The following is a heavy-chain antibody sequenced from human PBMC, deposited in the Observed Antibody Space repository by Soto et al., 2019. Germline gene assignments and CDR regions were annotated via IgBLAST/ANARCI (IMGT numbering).Heavy chain of an antibody. CDR3: AKDRVSKYGDYGESADFYWYFDL. J-gene: IGHJ2*01. V-gene: IGHV3-23*01. CDR1: GFTFSSYA. CDR2: ISGSGGST. D-gene: IGHD4-17*01. Sequence: GGSLRLSCAASGFTFSSYAMSWVRQAPGKGLEWVSAISGSGGSTYYADSVKGRFTISRDNSKNTLYLQMNSLRAEDTAVYYCAKDRVSKYGDYGESADFYWYFDLWGRGTLVTVSS.